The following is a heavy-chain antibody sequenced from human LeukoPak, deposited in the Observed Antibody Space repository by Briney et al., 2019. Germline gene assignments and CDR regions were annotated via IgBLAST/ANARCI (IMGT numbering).Heavy chain of an antibody. CDR2: ISPDSGGT. CDR3: AIQPWGSGNNWYFDL. Sequence: ASVKVSCEPSGYTFTGFYIHWVRQAPGQGLEWMGWISPDSGGTDYAQRFQGRVTMTRDTSITTAYMDLSSLRSDDTAVYYCAIQPWGSGNNWYFDLWGRGTLVTVSS. D-gene: IGHD7-27*01. J-gene: IGHJ2*01. CDR1: GYTFTGFY. V-gene: IGHV1-2*02.